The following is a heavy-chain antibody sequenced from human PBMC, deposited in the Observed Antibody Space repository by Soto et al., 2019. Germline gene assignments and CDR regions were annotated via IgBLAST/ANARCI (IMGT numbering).Heavy chain of an antibody. D-gene: IGHD2-2*01. J-gene: IGHJ6*02. CDR1: GGTFSSYA. Sequence: SVKVSCKASGGTFSSYAISWVRQAPGQGLEWMGGIIPIFGTANYAQKFQGRVTITADKSTSTAYMELSSLRSEDTAVYYCASTLSGQLLRHPISYYCYRMDVWG. V-gene: IGHV1-69*06. CDR3: ASTLSGQLLRHPISYYCYRMDV. CDR2: IIPIFGTA.